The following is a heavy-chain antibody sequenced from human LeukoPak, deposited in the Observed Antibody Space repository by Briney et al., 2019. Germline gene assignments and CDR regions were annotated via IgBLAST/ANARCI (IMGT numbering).Heavy chain of an antibody. CDR1: GGSISSGGYS. CDR3: ARLGARYYFDY. CDR2: IYHSGTT. J-gene: IGHJ4*02. V-gene: IGHV4-30-2*01. D-gene: IGHD1-26*01. Sequence: SETLSVTCAVSGGSISSGGYSWSWIRQPPGEGVEWSGYIYHSGTTYYNPSLKSRVTISVDRSKNQFSLKLSSVTAADTAVYYCARLGARYYFDYWGQGTLVTVSS.